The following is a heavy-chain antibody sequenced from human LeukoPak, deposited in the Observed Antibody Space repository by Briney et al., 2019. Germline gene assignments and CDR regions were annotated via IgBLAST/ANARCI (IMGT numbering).Heavy chain of an antibody. V-gene: IGHV3-48*01. CDR2: ISSSSSTI. CDR1: GFTFSSYS. D-gene: IGHD2-2*01. J-gene: IGHJ4*02. Sequence: PGGSLRLSCAASGFTFSSYSMNWVRQAPGKGLEWVSYISSSSSTIYYADSVKGRFTISRDNSKNTLYLQMNSLRAEDTAVYYCAKDLEWYCSSTSCYDRFDYWGQGTLVTVSS. CDR3: AKDLEWYCSSTSCYDRFDY.